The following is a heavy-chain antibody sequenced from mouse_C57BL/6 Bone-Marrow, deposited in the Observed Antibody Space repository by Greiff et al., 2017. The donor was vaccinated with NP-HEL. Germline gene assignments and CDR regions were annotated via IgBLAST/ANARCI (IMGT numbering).Heavy chain of an antibody. CDR2: INPGSGGT. J-gene: IGHJ2*01. D-gene: IGHD2-1*01. CDR3: ARWEASTMAN. CDR1: GYAFTNYL. Sequence: VHLVESGAELVRPGTSVKVSCKASGYAFTNYLIEWVKQRPGQGLEWIGVINPGSGGTNYNEKFKGKATLTADKSSSTAYMQLSSLTSEDSAVYFCARWEASTMANWGQGTTLTVSS. V-gene: IGHV1-54*01.